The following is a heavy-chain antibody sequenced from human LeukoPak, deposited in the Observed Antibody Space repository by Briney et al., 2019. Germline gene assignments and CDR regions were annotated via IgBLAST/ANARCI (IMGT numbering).Heavy chain of an antibody. D-gene: IGHD3-22*01. J-gene: IGHJ6*03. CDR2: MNPSGST. CDR3: ARGRQDVTMIVVVMTAVSYYLDV. V-gene: IGHV4-34*01. Sequence: SETLSLTCAVYGGSFSGYYWTWIRQTPEKGLEWIGEMNPSGSTNYNPSLKSRVTISVDTSKNRFSLELSSVTAADTAVYYCARGRQDVTMIVVVMTAVSYYLDVWGKGTTVTVS. CDR1: GGSFSGYY.